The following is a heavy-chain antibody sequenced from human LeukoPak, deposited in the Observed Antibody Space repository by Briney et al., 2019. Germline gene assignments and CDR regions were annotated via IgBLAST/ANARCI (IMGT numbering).Heavy chain of an antibody. J-gene: IGHJ4*02. Sequence: PGGSLRLSCAASGFTFSSYEMSWVRQAPGKGLEWVSYISSSGSTIYYADSVKGRFTISRDNAKNSLYLQMNSLRDEDTAVYYCARDKVVGATFFDYWGQGTLVTVSS. V-gene: IGHV3-48*03. D-gene: IGHD1-26*01. CDR3: ARDKVVGATFFDY. CDR2: ISSSGSTI. CDR1: GFTFSSYE.